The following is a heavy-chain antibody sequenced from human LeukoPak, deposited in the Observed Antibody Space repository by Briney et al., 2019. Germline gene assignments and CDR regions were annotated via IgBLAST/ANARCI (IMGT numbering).Heavy chain of an antibody. CDR3: ARDRQYAFDI. Sequence: GGSLRLSCAASGFTFSNYAMSWVRQAPGKGLDWVSGITSTGGTTYYADSVQGRFTISRDNAKNSLYLQMNSLRDEDTAVYYCARDRQYAFDIWGQGTMVTVSS. J-gene: IGHJ3*02. CDR1: GFTFSNYA. CDR2: ITSTGGTT. D-gene: IGHD5-24*01. V-gene: IGHV3-23*01.